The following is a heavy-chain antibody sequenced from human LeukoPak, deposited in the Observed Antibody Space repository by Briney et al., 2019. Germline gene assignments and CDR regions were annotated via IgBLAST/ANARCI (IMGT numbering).Heavy chain of an antibody. D-gene: IGHD6-19*01. J-gene: IGHJ4*02. CDR2: IASDGGAK. CDR3: AREATWGQWYFDH. CDR1: GFSFSNHG. Sequence: PGTSLRLSCVASGFSFSNHGMHWVRQAPGKGLEWVSVIASDGGAKFYADSVKGRFTLSRDNPKNMFFLQMNLLTVGDTAIYYCAREATWGQWYFDHWGQGTPVTVSS. V-gene: IGHV3-30*03.